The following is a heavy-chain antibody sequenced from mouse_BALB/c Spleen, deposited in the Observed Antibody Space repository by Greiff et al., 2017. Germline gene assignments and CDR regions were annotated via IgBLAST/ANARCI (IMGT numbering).Heavy chain of an antibody. D-gene: IGHD2-4*01. CDR1: GFTFSSYA. Sequence: EVKVVESGGGLVKPGGSLKLSCAASGFTFSSYAMSWVRQTPEKRLEWVASISSGGSTYYPDSVKGRFTISRDNARNILYLQMSSLRSEDTAMYYCARGDYDGVWFAYWGQGTLVTVSA. CDR2: ISSGGST. CDR3: ARGDYDGVWFAY. J-gene: IGHJ3*01. V-gene: IGHV5-6-5*01.